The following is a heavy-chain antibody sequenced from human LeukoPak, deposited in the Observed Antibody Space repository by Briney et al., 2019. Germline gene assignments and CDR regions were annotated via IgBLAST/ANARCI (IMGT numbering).Heavy chain of an antibody. CDR3: ARESVGATN. J-gene: IGHJ4*02. V-gene: IGHV3-30-3*01. CDR2: TSSDLNVK. Sequence: PGGSLRLSCAASGFTFRNYVIHWVRQAPGKGLEWVAVTSSDLNVKLYADSVKGRFTISRDNSKNTLYLQMNSLRAEDTAVYYCARESVGATNWGQGTLVTVSS. CDR1: GFTFRNYV. D-gene: IGHD1-26*01.